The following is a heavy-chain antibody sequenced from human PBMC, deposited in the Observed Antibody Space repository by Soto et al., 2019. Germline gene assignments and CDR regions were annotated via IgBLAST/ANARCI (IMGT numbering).Heavy chain of an antibody. V-gene: IGHV4-39*01. D-gene: IGHD6-13*01. CDR2: IYYSGSI. CDR1: GGSITRSDYD. J-gene: IGHJ5*02. Sequence: SETLSLTCTVSGGSITRSDYDWAWIRKPPGKGLEWLATIYYSGSIYYSPSLKSRATISVDTSKNQISLNLSSVTAADTALYYCARHRNNRGSWYWVDPWGQGTLVTVSS. CDR3: ARHRNNRGSWYWVDP.